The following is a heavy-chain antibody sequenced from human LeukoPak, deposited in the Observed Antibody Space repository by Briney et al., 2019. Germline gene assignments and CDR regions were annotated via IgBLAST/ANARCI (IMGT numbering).Heavy chain of an antibody. CDR1: GFTFNNYG. CDR2: ISYDGRNK. CDR3: AKGPLRGTAAAIDY. J-gene: IGHJ4*02. D-gene: IGHD2-2*01. Sequence: GGSLRLSCAASGFTFNNYGMHWVRQAPGKGLEWVAVISYDGRNKHYPDSVKGRFTISRDISTDTLWLQMDSLRTGDTAVYYCAKGPLRGTAAAIDYWGQGTLVTVSS. V-gene: IGHV3-30*18.